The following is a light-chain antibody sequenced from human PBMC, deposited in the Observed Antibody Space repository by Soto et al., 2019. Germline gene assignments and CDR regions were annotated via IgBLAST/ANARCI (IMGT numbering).Light chain of an antibody. CDR3: SSYACRSVV. V-gene: IGLV2-8*01. Sequence: QSALTQPPSASGSPGQSVTISCTGTSSDVGGYNYVSWYQQHPGKAPKLMIYEVSKRPSGVPDRFSGSKSGNTASLTVSGLQAEDEADYYCSSYACRSVVFGGGTKLTVL. CDR1: SSDVGGYNY. J-gene: IGLJ2*01. CDR2: EVS.